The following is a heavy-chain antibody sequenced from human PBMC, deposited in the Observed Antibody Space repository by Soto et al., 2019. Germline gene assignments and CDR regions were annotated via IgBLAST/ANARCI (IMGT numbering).Heavy chain of an antibody. CDR1: GFTFSGSY. Sequence: QVQLVESGGGLVKPGGSLRLSCAASGFTFSGSYMSWIRQAPGKGLEWVSYISGSGSYTNYADSVKGRFTISRDNAKNALYGKENGLRAEDPVVCYGTTGSGGYPFDYGGQGTLVTVPS. J-gene: IGHJ4*02. D-gene: IGHD1-26*01. V-gene: IGHV3-11*06. CDR2: ISGSGSYT. CDR3: TTGSGGYPFDY.